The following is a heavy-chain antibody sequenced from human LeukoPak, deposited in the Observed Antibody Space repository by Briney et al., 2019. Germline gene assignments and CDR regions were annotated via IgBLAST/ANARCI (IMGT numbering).Heavy chain of an antibody. CDR1: GYTFTGYY. Sequence: GASVKVSCKASGYTFTGYYMHWVRQAPGQGLEWMGRINPNSGGTNYAQKFQGRVTMTRDTPISTAYMELSRLRSDDTAVYYCARDSLYCGGDCYPDYWGQGTLVTVSS. J-gene: IGHJ4*02. CDR2: INPNSGGT. V-gene: IGHV1-2*06. CDR3: ARDSLYCGGDCYPDY. D-gene: IGHD2-21*02.